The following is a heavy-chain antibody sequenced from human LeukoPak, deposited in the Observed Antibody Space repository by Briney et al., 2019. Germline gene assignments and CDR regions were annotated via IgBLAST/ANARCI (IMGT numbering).Heavy chain of an antibody. CDR1: GFTFSSYA. J-gene: IGHJ4*02. Sequence: GGSLRLSCAASGFTFSSYAMSWIRQAPGKGLEWVSIVSAGAKTYYSDSVKGRFTISRDNSKNTLYLLMNSLRTEDTAVYYCAKIGGWSLDYWGQGTLVTVSS. CDR3: AKIGGWSLDY. CDR2: VSAGAKT. V-gene: IGHV3-23*01. D-gene: IGHD6-19*01.